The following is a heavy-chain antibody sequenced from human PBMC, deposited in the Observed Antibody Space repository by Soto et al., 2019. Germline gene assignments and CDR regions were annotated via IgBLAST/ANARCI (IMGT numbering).Heavy chain of an antibody. Sequence: EVQVVESGGDVVQPGGSLRLSCAVSGSTVRSNHMRWVRQAPGKGLECVSVIYGDGRTCYAASVEGRFTVSRDNSKTTVYPPMNNPRADDTAIYYCARDLPDYGGYLRWGQGTLVAVPS. D-gene: IGHD4-17*01. CDR3: ARDLPDYGGYLR. J-gene: IGHJ4*02. CDR2: IYGDGRT. V-gene: IGHV3-66*01. CDR1: GSTVRSNH.